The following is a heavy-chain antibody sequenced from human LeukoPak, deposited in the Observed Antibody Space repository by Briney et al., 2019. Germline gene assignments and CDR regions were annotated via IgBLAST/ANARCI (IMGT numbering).Heavy chain of an antibody. CDR1: GGSFSGYY. J-gene: IGHJ4*02. Sequence: SETLSLTCAVYGGSFSGYYWSWIRQPPGKGLEWIGEINHSGSTNYNPSLKSRVTISVDTSKNQFSLKLSSVTAADTAVYYCARAGERGIAAPMLDNWGQGTLVTVFS. CDR2: INHSGST. CDR3: ARAGERGIAAPMLDN. D-gene: IGHD6-13*01. V-gene: IGHV4-34*01.